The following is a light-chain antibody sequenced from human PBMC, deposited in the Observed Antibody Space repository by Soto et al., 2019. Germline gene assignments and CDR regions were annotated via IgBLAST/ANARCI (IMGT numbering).Light chain of an antibody. CDR1: SSDVGGYNY. CDR2: EVS. J-gene: IGLJ2*01. V-gene: IGLV2-8*01. CDR3: CSDAGTNIV. Sequence: QSALTQPPSASGSPGQSVTISCTGPSSDVGGYNYVSWYQQYPGKAPKLVIYEVSKRPSGVPDRFFGSKSGNTASLTVSGLQAEDEADYYCCSDAGTNIVFGGGTKLTVL.